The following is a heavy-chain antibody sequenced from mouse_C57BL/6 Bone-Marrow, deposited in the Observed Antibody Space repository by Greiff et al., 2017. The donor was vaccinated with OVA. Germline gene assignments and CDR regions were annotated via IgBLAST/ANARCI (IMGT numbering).Heavy chain of an antibody. Sequence: VQLQQSGAELVKPGASVKLSCKASGYTFTSYWITWVKQRPGQGLEWIGDIYPGSGSTNYNEKFKSKATLTVDTSSSTAYMQLSSLTSEDSAVYYCAREDGSSYDWYFDDWGTGTTVTVSS. V-gene: IGHV1-55*01. CDR1: GYTFTSYW. D-gene: IGHD1-1*01. CDR3: AREDGSSYDWYFDD. J-gene: IGHJ1*03. CDR2: IYPGSGST.